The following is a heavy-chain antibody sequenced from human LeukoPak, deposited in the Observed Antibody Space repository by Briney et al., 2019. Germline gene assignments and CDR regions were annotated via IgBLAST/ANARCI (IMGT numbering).Heavy chain of an antibody. D-gene: IGHD3-22*01. V-gene: IGHV4-59*01. CDR3: ARGPSYYYDSSGYYVDY. J-gene: IGHJ4*02. Sequence: SETLSLTCTVPGGSISSYYWSWLRQPPGKGLKWIGYIYYSGSTNYNPSLESRVTISVDTSKNQFSLKLSSVTAADTAVYYCARGPSYYYDSSGYYVDYWGQGTLVTVSS. CDR2: IYYSGST. CDR1: GGSISSYY.